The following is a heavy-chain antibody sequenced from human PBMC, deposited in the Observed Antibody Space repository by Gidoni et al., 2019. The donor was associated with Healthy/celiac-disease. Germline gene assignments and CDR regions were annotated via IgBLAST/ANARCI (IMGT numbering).Heavy chain of an antibody. V-gene: IGHV1-2*06. D-gene: IGHD3-16*02. Sequence: QVQLVQSGAEVKKPGASVKVSCQASGYTFTGYYMHWVRQAPGQGLEWMGRINPNSGGTNYAQKFQGRVTMTRDTSISTAYMELSRLRSDDTAVYYCARVDYDYVWGSYRYTAPFDYWGQGTLVTVSS. CDR1: GYTFTGYY. J-gene: IGHJ4*02. CDR2: INPNSGGT. CDR3: ARVDYDYVWGSYRYTAPFDY.